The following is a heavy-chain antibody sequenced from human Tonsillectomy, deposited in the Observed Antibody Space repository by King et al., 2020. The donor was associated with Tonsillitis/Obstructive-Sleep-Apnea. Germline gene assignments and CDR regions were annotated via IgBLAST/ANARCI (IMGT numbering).Heavy chain of an antibody. CDR2: INHSGST. V-gene: IGHV4-34*01. D-gene: IGHD2-2*02. J-gene: IGHJ4*02. CDR3: ASDCSSTSCYTQGDY. CDR1: GGSFSGYY. Sequence: VQLQQWGAGLLKPSETLSLTCAVYGGSFSGYYWSWIRQPPGKGLEWIGEINHSGSTNYNPFLKSRVTISVDTSKNQFSLKLSSVTAADTAVYYCASDCSSTSCYTQGDYWGQGTLVTVSS.